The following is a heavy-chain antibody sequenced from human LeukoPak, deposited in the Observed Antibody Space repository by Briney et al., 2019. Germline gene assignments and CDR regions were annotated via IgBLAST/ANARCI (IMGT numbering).Heavy chain of an antibody. J-gene: IGHJ4*02. V-gene: IGHV3-23*01. CDR2: ISGSDST. CDR3: AKGVRFLDWWILDY. CDR1: GFTFSSYA. D-gene: IGHD3-9*01. Sequence: GGSLRLSCAASGFTFSSYAMSWVRQAPGKGLEWVSAISGSDSTYYADSVKGRFTISRDNSKNTLYLQMNSLRAEDTAVYYCAKGVRFLDWWILDYWGQGSLVTVSS.